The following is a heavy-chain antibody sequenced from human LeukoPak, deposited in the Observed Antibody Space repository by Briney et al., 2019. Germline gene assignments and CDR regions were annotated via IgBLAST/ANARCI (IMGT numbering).Heavy chain of an antibody. CDR3: AQGGYYEGAFDI. J-gene: IGHJ3*02. CDR1: GFTFSSYA. CDR2: ISGSGGST. V-gene: IGHV3-23*01. Sequence: GGSLRLSCAASGFTFSSYAMSWVRQAPGKGLEWVSAISGSGGSTYYADSVKGRFTISRDNSKNTLYLQMNSLRAEDTAVYYCAQGGYYEGAFDIWGQGTMVTVSS. D-gene: IGHD3-22*01.